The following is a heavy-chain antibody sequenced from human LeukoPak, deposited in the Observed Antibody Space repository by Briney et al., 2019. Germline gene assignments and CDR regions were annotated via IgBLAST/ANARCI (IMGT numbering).Heavy chain of an antibody. J-gene: IGHJ6*02. CDR2: IYYSGST. CDR1: GGSISSYY. Sequence: SETLSLTCTVSGGSISSYYWSWIRQPPGKGLEWIGYIYYSGSTNYNPSLKSRVTISVDTSKNQFSLKLSSVTAADTAVYYCARDSSSWYRWGYYYGMDVWGQGTTVTVSS. D-gene: IGHD6-13*01. V-gene: IGHV4-59*12. CDR3: ARDSSSWYRWGYYYGMDV.